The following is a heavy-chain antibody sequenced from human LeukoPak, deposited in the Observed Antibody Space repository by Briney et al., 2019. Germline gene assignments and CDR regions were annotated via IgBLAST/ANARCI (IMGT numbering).Heavy chain of an antibody. CDR3: ARDGAGKTVTHLIDY. CDR1: GYSFTGYY. J-gene: IGHJ4*02. D-gene: IGHD4-17*01. Sequence: ASVKVSCKASGYSFTGYYMHWVRQAPGQELESMGWMNPDSGGTYYAQNFQGRAIMTRDTSISTGYMELSSLRSDDTAVYYCARDGAGKTVTHLIDYWGQGTLVTVSS. CDR2: MNPDSGGT. V-gene: IGHV1-2*02.